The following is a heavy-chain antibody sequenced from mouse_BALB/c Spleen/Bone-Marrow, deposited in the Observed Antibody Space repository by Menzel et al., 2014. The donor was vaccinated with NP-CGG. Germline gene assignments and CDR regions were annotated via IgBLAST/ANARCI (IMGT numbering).Heavy chain of an antibody. Sequence: LQQPGSEMERPGASVKLSCKASGYTFTSYWMHWVKQRPGQGLEWIGNNYPGSGSTNYDEKFKSKATLTVDTFSSTAYMQLSSLTSEDSAVYFWTREDRDWYFDVWGAGTTVTVSS. CDR3: TREDRDWYFDV. J-gene: IGHJ1*01. CDR2: NYPGSGST. CDR1: GYTFTSYW. V-gene: IGHV1S22*01.